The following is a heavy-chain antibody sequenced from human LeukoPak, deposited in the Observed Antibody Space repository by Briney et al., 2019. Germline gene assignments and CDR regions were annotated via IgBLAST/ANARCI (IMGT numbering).Heavy chain of an antibody. D-gene: IGHD3-22*01. CDR3: AKAVVPVISQHYFDY. CDR1: GFTFSSYV. V-gene: IGHV3-30*09. J-gene: IGHJ4*02. Sequence: GRSLRLSCAASGFTFSSYVMHWVRQAPGKGLEWVAIISYDGSNEYYADSVKGRFAISRDNSKNTLYLQMNSLRAEDTAVYYCAKAVVPVISQHYFDYWGQGTLVTVSS. CDR2: ISYDGSNE.